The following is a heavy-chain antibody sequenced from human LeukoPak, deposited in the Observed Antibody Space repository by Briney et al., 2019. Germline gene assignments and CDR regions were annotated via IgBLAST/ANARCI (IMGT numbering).Heavy chain of an antibody. CDR3: ADHLYYYYYMDV. CDR1: GGSISSSSYY. CDR2: IYYSGST. Sequence: PSETLSLTCTVSGGSISSSSYYWGWIRQPPGKGLEWIGSIYYSGSTYYNPSLKSRVTISVDTSKNQFSLKLSSVTAADTAVYYCADHLYYYYYMDVWGKGTTVTVSS. J-gene: IGHJ6*03. V-gene: IGHV4-39*01.